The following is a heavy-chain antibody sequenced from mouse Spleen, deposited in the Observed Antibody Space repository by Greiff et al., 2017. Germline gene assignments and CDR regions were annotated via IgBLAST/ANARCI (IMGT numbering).Heavy chain of an antibody. D-gene: IGHD2-1*01. CDR1: GYTFTDYN. V-gene: IGHV1-18*01. J-gene: IGHJ1*01. Sequence: EVQLQQSGPELVKPGASVKISCKASGYTFTDYNMDWVKQSPGKSLEWIGDINPNIGGTNYNQKFKGKATLTVDKSSSTAYMELRSLTSVDTAVYYNARRLGNYGYCVVWGAETTVTVS. CDR3: ARRLGNYGYCVV. CDR2: INPNIGGT.